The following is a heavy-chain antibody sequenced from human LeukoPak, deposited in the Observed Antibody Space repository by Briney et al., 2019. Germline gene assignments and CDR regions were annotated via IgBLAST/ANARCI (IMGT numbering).Heavy chain of an antibody. Sequence: ASVKVSCKASGYTFTGYYMHWVRQAPGQGLEWMGRINPNSGGTNYAQKFQGRFTISRDNAKNSLYLQMNSLRAEDTAVYYCARSYGDYAYYGMDVWGQGTTVTVSS. J-gene: IGHJ6*02. CDR2: INPNSGGT. CDR3: ARSYGDYAYYGMDV. V-gene: IGHV1-2*06. D-gene: IGHD4-17*01. CDR1: GYTFTGYY.